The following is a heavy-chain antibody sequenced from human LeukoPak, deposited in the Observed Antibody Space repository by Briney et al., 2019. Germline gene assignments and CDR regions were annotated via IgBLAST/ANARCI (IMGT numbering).Heavy chain of an antibody. CDR1: GFTFSDYW. CDR2: IKQDGSEK. J-gene: IGHJ4*02. D-gene: IGHD1-7*01. CDR3: ARGWNYAFRFDY. V-gene: IGHV3-7*01. Sequence: GSLRLSWAASGFTFSDYWMTWVRQAPGKGLEWVAHIKQDGSEKYYVDSVKARFTISRDNAKNLVYLQMNSLRAEDTAVYYCARGWNYAFRFDYWGQGTLVTVSS.